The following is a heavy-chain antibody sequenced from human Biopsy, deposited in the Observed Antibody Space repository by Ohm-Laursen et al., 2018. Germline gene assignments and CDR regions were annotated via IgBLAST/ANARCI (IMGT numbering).Heavy chain of an antibody. CDR2: ISGGGTI. CDR1: GFSFRDYH. V-gene: IGHV3-11*01. D-gene: IGHD4-23*01. Sequence: SLRLSCAASGFSFRDYHMRWIRQAPGRGLERVSYISGGGTIYYGDSMKGRVTISRDNAKNSLYLQMHSLRAEDTAVYYCARDTRWSPYSMDVWGQGTTVTVSS. J-gene: IGHJ6*02. CDR3: ARDTRWSPYSMDV.